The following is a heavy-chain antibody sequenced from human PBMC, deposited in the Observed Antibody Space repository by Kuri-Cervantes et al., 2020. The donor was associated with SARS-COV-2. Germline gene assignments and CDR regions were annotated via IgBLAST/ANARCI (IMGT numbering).Heavy chain of an antibody. CDR1: VFTLSSFA. CDR2: ISDDGSNK. D-gene: IGHD3-10*01. V-gene: IGHV3-30*03. Sequence: GGSLRLSCTASVFTLSSFAMHWVRQAPGKGLEWVAVISDDGSNKFYSDSVRGRFTISRDNSKNTLYLQMDSLRVEDTAVYYCARDFFTMGRRGVDIWGQGTMVTVSS. CDR3: ARDFFTMGRRGVDI. J-gene: IGHJ3*02.